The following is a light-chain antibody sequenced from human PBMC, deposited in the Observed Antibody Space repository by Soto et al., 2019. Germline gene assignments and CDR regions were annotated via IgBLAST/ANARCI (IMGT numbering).Light chain of an antibody. Sequence: DIQMTQFPSSLSASVGDRVTITCRASQGIDNYFAWYQQRPGQVPKLLIYHASTLQPGVPSRFSGSGSGTDFTLTISGLQPEDVATYYCQNYYKAAFTFGPGTKVDIK. CDR3: QNYYKAAFT. CDR1: QGIDNY. CDR2: HAS. V-gene: IGKV1-27*01. J-gene: IGKJ3*01.